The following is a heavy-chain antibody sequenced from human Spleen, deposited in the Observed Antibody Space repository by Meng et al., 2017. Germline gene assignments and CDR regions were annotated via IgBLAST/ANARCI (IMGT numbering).Heavy chain of an antibody. CDR3: ARAGSSGWYRQYYFAY. CDR1: GGSFSDYY. CDR2: IYYSGST. V-gene: IGHV4-59*01. J-gene: IGHJ4*02. D-gene: IGHD6-19*01. Sequence: SETLSLTCVVSGGSFSDYYWSWIRQPPGKGLEWIGYIYYSGSTNYNPSLKSRVTISVDTSKNQFSLKLSSVTAADTAVYYCARAGSSGWYRQYYFAYWGQGTLVNVSS.